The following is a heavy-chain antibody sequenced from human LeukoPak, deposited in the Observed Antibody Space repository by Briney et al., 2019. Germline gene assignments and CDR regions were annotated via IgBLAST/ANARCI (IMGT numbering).Heavy chain of an antibody. Sequence: GGSLRLSCAASGFTFSGYWMHWVRQAPGKGLVWVSRINSDGSSTSYADSVKGRFTISRDNAKNTLYLQMNSLRAEDTAVYYCARGGYSSGWSNMDVWGQGTTVTVSS. D-gene: IGHD6-19*01. CDR3: ARGGYSSGWSNMDV. V-gene: IGHV3-74*01. CDR1: GFTFSGYW. CDR2: INSDGSST. J-gene: IGHJ6*02.